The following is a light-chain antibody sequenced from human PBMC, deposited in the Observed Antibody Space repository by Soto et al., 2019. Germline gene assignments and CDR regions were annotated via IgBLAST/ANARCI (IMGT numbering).Light chain of an antibody. CDR2: SND. CDR3: AAWDDSLNGLV. CDR1: SSNIGSNT. V-gene: IGLV1-44*01. Sequence: QLVLTQPPSASGTPGQKVTISCSGSSSNIGSNTVNWYQQLPGTAPQLLIYSNDQRPSGVPARFSGSKSGTSASLAISGLQSEDEADYYCAAWDDSLNGLVFGGGTKVTVL. J-gene: IGLJ2*01.